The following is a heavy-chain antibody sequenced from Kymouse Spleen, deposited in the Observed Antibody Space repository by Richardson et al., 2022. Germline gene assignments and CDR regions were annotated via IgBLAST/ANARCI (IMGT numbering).Heavy chain of an antibody. Sequence: QVQLVESGGGVVQPGRSLRLSCAASGFTFSSYGMHWVRQAPGKGLEWVAVISYDGSNKYYADSVKGRFTISRDNSKNTLYLQMNSLRAEDTAVYYCAKGELELRDWFDPWGQGTLVTVSS. V-gene: IGHV3-30*18. CDR1: GFTFSSYG. J-gene: IGHJ5*02. D-gene: IGHD1-7*01. CDR2: ISYDGSNK. CDR3: AKGELELRDWFDP.